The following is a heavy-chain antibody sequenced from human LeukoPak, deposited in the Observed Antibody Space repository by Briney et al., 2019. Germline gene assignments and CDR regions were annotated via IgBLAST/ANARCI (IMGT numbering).Heavy chain of an antibody. Sequence: PGGSLRLSCAASGFTFSSYGMHWVRQAPGKGLEWVAFIRYDGSNKYYADSVKGRFTISRDNSKNTLYLQMNSLRAEDTAVYYCAKGPIFGVVPFDYWGQGTLVTVSS. CDR3: AKGPIFGVVPFDY. CDR1: GFTFSSYG. CDR2: IRYDGSNK. J-gene: IGHJ4*02. D-gene: IGHD3-3*01. V-gene: IGHV3-30*02.